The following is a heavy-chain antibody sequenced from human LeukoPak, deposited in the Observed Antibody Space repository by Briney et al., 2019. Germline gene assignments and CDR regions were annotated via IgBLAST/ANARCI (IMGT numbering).Heavy chain of an antibody. Sequence: GGSLRLSCAASGFTVSSNYMSWVRQAPGKGLEWVSVIYSGGSTYYADSVKGRFTISRDTSKNTLSLQMNSLRAEDTAVYYCAKLGYSSSWSKNFDYWGQGTLVTVSS. V-gene: IGHV3-53*01. J-gene: IGHJ4*02. CDR3: AKLGYSSSWSKNFDY. D-gene: IGHD6-13*01. CDR1: GFTVSSNY. CDR2: IYSGGST.